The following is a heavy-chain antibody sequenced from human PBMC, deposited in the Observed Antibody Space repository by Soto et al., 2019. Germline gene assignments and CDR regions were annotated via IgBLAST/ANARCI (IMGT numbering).Heavy chain of an antibody. V-gene: IGHV4-59*01. CDR3: ARLATRYFFDY. Sequence: QVQLQESGPGLVKPSETLSLTCTVSGGSISSYYWSWIRQPPGKGLEWIGFIYYSGSTNYNPSLQSRVTVSVDTSKNPFSLKRSSVTAAVSAVYYCARLATRYFFDYWGQGNLVTVSS. J-gene: IGHJ4*02. CDR1: GGSISSYY. D-gene: IGHD1-1*01. CDR2: IYYSGST.